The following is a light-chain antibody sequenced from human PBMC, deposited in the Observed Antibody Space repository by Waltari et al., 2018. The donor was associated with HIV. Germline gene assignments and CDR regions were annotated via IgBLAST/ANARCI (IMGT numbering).Light chain of an antibody. Sequence: DIQMTQSPSSLSASVGDRVTITCQASQDISNYLNWYQQKPGKAPKLLIYDASNLETGVPSRFSGSGSGTDFTLTISRLEPEDFAVYYCQQYDSSPGTFGGGTKVEIK. CDR2: DAS. CDR1: QDISNY. J-gene: IGKJ4*01. V-gene: IGKV1-33*01. CDR3: QQYDSSPGT.